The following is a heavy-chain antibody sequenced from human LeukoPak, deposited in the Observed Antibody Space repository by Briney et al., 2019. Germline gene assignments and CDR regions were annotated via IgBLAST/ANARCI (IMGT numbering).Heavy chain of an antibody. CDR3: ARGGCSSTSCYCDY. CDR2: INHSGST. V-gene: IGHV4-34*01. Sequence: PSETLSLTCAVYGGSFSGYFWSWIRQPPGKGLEWIGEINHSGSTNYNPSLKSRVTISVDTSKNQFSLKVSSVTAADTAVYYCARGGCSSTSCYCDYWGQGTLVTVSS. J-gene: IGHJ4*02. CDR1: GGSFSGYF. D-gene: IGHD2-2*01.